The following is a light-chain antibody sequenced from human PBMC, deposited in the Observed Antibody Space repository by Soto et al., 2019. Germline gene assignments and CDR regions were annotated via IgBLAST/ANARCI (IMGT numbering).Light chain of an antibody. Sequence: EIVLTQSPGTLSLSPGERATLSCRASQSVSSNFLAWYQQKPGQAPRLLIYGASSRSTGIPDRFSGSGSGSAFTFTISRLEPEDFAGYYFQQYDSSHLTFSGGTKVEIK. CDR1: QSVSSNF. V-gene: IGKV3-20*01. CDR2: GAS. CDR3: QQYDSSHLT. J-gene: IGKJ4*01.